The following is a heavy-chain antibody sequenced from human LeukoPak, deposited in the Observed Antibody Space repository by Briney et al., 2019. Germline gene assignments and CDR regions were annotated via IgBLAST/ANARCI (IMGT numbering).Heavy chain of an antibody. Sequence: SETLSLTCTVSGGSISSYYWSWIRQPAGKGLEWIGRIYTSGSTNYNPSLKSRVTMSVDTSKNQFSLKLSSVTAADTAVYYCARDAYYYDSSGYYVPRWFDPWGQGTLVTVSS. CDR3: ARDAYYYDSSGYYVPRWFDP. V-gene: IGHV4-4*07. J-gene: IGHJ5*02. CDR1: GGSISSYY. D-gene: IGHD3-22*01. CDR2: IYTSGST.